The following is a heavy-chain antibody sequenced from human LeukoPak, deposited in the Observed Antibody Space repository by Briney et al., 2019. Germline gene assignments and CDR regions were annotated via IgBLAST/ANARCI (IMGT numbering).Heavy chain of an antibody. V-gene: IGHV1-8*01. CDR2: MNPNSGNT. CDR3: ARWNYYDSSGYPPDGMDV. J-gene: IGHJ6*02. Sequence: ASVKVSCKASGYTFTSYDINWVRQATGQGLEWMGWMNPNSGNTGYAQKFQGRVTMTRNTSISTAYMELSSLRSEDTAVYYCARWNYYDSSGYPPDGMDVWGQGTTVTVSS. D-gene: IGHD3-22*01. CDR1: GYTFTSYD.